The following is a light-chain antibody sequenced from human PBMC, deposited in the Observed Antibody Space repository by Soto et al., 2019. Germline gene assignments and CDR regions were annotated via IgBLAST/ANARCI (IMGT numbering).Light chain of an antibody. CDR1: QSISSY. CDR3: QQSYSTS. Sequence: DIQMTQSPSSLSASVGDRFTITCRASQSISSYLNWYQQKPGKAPKLLIYAASSLQSGVPSSFSGTGSGTDFTLTISRMQPEAFATYYCQQSYSTSFGGGTKVDIK. V-gene: IGKV1-39*01. CDR2: AAS. J-gene: IGKJ4*01.